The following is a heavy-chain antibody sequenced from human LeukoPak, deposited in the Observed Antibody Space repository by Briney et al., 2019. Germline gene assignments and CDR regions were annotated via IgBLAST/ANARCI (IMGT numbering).Heavy chain of an antibody. Sequence: GGSLRLSCAASGFTFSRYWMTWVRQAPGKGLEWVANIKEDATKTYYVDSVKGRFTISRDNAQNSLYLQMNSLTPGDTAVYFCARGEAFCDYWGQGALVTVSS. CDR2: IKEDATKT. V-gene: IGHV3-7*05. J-gene: IGHJ4*02. CDR1: GFTFSRYW. CDR3: ARGEAFCDY.